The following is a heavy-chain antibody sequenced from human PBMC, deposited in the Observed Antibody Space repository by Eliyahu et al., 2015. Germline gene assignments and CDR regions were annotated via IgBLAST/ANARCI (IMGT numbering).Heavy chain of an antibody. J-gene: IGHJ5*02. V-gene: IGHV1-46*01. CDR1: GFPFTTYH. Sequence: QVQLVQSGAEVKKPGASVKVSCKTSGFPFTTYHXYWVRQAPGQGLEWLGMINPSSGSTTYAQRFQDRVTLTSDKSSSTVYMELTSLRSEDTAVYYCAREVVLGRWFDPWGQGTLVTVSS. D-gene: IGHD2-2*01. CDR2: INPSSGST. CDR3: AREVVLGRWFDP.